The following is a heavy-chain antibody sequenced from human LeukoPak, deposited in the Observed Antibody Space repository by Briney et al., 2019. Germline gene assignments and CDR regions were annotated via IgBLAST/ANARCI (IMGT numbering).Heavy chain of an antibody. V-gene: IGHV1-3*03. CDR3: ARERGIRDAFDF. D-gene: IGHD1-14*01. Sequence: ASVKVSCKASGYTFTTYAMNWVRQAPGQGLEWMGWINAGNANTKYSQEFQGRVTITRDTSATTAYLEVSSLRPEDMAVYYCARERGIRDAFDFWGQGTMVTVSS. J-gene: IGHJ3*01. CDR1: GYTFTTYA. CDR2: INAGNANT.